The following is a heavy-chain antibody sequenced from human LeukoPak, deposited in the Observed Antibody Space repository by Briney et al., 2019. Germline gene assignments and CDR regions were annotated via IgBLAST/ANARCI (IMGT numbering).Heavy chain of an antibody. CDR3: ARICSGGNCYVDS. Sequence: GGSLRLFCAASGFTFSTYWMHWVRQAPGKGLVWVSRINPDGSTTTYADSVKGRFTFSRDNAKSTLYLQMNSLRAEDTAVYYCARICSGGNCYVDSWGQGTLVTVYS. CDR1: GFTFSTYW. D-gene: IGHD2-21*01. CDR2: INPDGSTT. V-gene: IGHV3-74*01. J-gene: IGHJ4*02.